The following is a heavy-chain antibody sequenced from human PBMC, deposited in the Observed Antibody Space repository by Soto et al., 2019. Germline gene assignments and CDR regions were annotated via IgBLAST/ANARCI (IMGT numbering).Heavy chain of an antibody. CDR1: DDSISTYY. V-gene: IGHV4-59*08. CDR2: IYYSGST. D-gene: IGHD3-10*01. CDR3: ARQQVYYGSGTYQFDF. J-gene: IGHJ4*02. Sequence: PSETLSLTCTVSDDSISTYYWNWIRQPPGKGLEWMGHIYYSGSTNYNPSLKSRVSISVDTSKNQFSLKLRSVTAADTAMYYCARQQVYYGSGTYQFDFWGQGTPVTVSS.